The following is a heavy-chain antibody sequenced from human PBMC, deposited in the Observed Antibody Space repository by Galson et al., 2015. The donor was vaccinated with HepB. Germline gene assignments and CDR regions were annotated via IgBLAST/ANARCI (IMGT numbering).Heavy chain of an antibody. CDR1: GYTFTSYA. CDR3: ASYSIAENSRLGVWFGELSRYYYYGMDV. V-gene: IGHV1-3*01. CDR2: INAGNGNT. Sequence: SVKVSCKASGYTFTSYAMHWVRQAPGQRLEWMGWINAGNGNTKYSQKFQGRVTITRDTSASTAYMELSSLRSEDTAVYYCASYSIAENSRLGVWFGELSRYYYYGMDVWGQGTTVTVSS. J-gene: IGHJ6*02. D-gene: IGHD3-10*01.